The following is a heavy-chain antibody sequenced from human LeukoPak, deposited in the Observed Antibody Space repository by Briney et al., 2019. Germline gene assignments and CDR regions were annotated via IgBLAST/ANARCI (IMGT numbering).Heavy chain of an antibody. J-gene: IGHJ5*02. CDR3: AREDSTWFDP. Sequence: SETLSLTCTVSGGSISSYYWSWIRQPPGKGLEWIGHIYYTGSTNYNPSLKSRVTISVDTSKNQFSLNLSSVTAADTALYYCAREDSTWFDPWGQGTLVTVSS. D-gene: IGHD2/OR15-2a*01. V-gene: IGHV4-59*01. CDR1: GGSISSYY. CDR2: IYYTGST.